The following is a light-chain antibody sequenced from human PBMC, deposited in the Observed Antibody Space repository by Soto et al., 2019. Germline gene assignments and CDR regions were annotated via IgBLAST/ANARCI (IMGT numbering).Light chain of an antibody. J-gene: IGKJ1*01. CDR2: IAS. V-gene: IGKV1D-16*01. Sequence: DIQMTQSPSSVSASVGDRVTITCRASQDINSWLTWYQQKPGKAPKVLIYIASRLQPGVPSRFSGRGSGTEFTLTISSLQPDDFATYHCQQYKSYWTFGQGTKVDIK. CDR3: QQYKSYWT. CDR1: QDINSW.